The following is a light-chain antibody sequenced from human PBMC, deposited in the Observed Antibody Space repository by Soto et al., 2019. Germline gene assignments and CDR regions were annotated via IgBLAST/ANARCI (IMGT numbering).Light chain of an antibody. J-gene: IGKJ1*01. CDR1: QSVSSK. V-gene: IGKV3-15*01. Sequence: EIVMTQSPATLSVSPGEVATLSFSASQSVSSKLAWYQQKPGQAPRLLIYGASTRATGIPASFSGSGSGTEFTLIISSLQSEDSAVYYCQQYNSWLWTFGQGTKVDIK. CDR2: GAS. CDR3: QQYNSWLWT.